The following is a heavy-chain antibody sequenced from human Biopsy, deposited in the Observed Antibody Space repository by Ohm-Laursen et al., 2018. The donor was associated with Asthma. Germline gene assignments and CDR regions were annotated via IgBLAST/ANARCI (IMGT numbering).Heavy chain of an antibody. CDR1: GYSFTTLS. CDR3: ASDFPKDYVRYNFQF. V-gene: IGHV1-24*01. J-gene: IGHJ4*02. D-gene: IGHD4-17*01. CDR2: HDHEEGGT. Sequence: ASVKVSCKTSGYSFTTLSMHWVRQAPGQGLEWMGGHDHEEGGTVNARRFQGRVTMTDDTSTDTAYMELSSLSSDDTAVYYCASDFPKDYVRYNFQFWGQGTLVTVSS.